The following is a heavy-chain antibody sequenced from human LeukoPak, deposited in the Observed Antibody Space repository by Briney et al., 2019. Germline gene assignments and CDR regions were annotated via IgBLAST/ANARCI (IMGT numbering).Heavy chain of an antibody. D-gene: IGHD3-10*01. CDR1: GFNFSSYA. Sequence: GGSLRLSCAASGFNFSSYAMSWVRQAPGKGLEWVSTISDHGGATYYAGSVKGRFTISRDNSKNTLYLQMNSLRAEDTAVYYCAKGPLMVRGVIITPFDYWGQGTLVTVSS. V-gene: IGHV3-23*01. J-gene: IGHJ4*02. CDR3: AKGPLMVRGVIITPFDY. CDR2: ISDHGGAT.